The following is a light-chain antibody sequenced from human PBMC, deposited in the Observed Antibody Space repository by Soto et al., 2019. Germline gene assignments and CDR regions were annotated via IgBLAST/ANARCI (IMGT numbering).Light chain of an antibody. CDR2: GAS. CDR1: ESVSSN. J-gene: IGKJ1*01. CDR3: QQYNDWPRT. Sequence: IVIMRSPPTLNMTPGERATLSCRARESVSSNLAWYQQKPGQAPSLLIYGASTRATGIAARFSGSGSGTDFTLTISSLQSEDFALYFCQQYNDWPRTFGLGTKVDIK. V-gene: IGKV3-15*01.